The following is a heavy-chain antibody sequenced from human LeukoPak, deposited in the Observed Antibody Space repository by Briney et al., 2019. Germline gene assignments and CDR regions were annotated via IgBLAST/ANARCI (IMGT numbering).Heavy chain of an antibody. Sequence: PGGSLRLSCTASGFTFGDYAMSWVRQAPGKGLEWIGSIYHSGSTYYNPSLKSRVTISVDTSKNQFSLKLSSVTAADTAVYYCARVTLEYSSSLNLFSYYYYYMDVWGKGTTVTVSS. D-gene: IGHD6-6*01. CDR1: GFTFGDYA. CDR2: IYHSGST. V-gene: IGHV4-38-2*02. J-gene: IGHJ6*03. CDR3: ARVTLEYSSSLNLFSYYYYYMDV.